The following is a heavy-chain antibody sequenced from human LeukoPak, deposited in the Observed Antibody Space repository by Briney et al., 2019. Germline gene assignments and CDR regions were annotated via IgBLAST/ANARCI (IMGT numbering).Heavy chain of an antibody. CDR1: GGSISSSSYY. CDR2: INHSGST. V-gene: IGHV4-39*07. CDR3: ARVPNDY. J-gene: IGHJ4*02. Sequence: SETLSLTCTVSGGSISSSSYYWGWIRQPPGKGLEWIGEINHSGSTNYNPSLKSRVTISVDTSKNQFSLKLSSVTAADTAVYYCARVPNDYWGQGTLVTVSS.